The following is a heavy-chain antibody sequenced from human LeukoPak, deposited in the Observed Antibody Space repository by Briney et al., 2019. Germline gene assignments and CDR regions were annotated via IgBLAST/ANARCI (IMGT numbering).Heavy chain of an antibody. D-gene: IGHD4-11*01. Sequence: PSETLSLTCTVSGGSISSSSYYWGWIRQPPGKGLEWIGSIYYSGSTYYNPSLKSRVTISVDTSKNHFSLNQSSVTAADTAVYYCSRVGLHEGVFDYWGQGTLVTVSS. CDR3: SRVGLHEGVFDY. CDR2: IYYSGST. J-gene: IGHJ4*02. V-gene: IGHV4-39*07. CDR1: GGSISSSSYY.